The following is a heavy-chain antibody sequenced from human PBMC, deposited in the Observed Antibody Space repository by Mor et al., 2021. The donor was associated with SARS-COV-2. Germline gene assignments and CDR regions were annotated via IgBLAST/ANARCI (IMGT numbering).Heavy chain of an antibody. CDR3: ATGGQLWVLDWIDP. J-gene: IGHJ5*02. Sequence: KGRFTFSRDNSKNTLYLQMNSLRAEDTAVDYCATGGQLWVLDWIDPWGQGTLVTVSS. D-gene: IGHD5-18*01. V-gene: IGHV3-23*01.